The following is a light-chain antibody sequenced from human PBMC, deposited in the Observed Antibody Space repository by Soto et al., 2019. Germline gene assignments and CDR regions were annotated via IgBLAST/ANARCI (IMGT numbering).Light chain of an antibody. CDR3: AAWDGSLQSWV. J-gene: IGLJ3*02. V-gene: IGLV1-44*01. Sequence: QSVLTQPPSASGATGQRFTISCSGSNSNIGSHVVNWYQQVPGTAPKLLIYTNNQRPSGVPDRFSDSKSGTSASLAISGLQSEDEADYYCAAWDGSLQSWVFGGGTKVTVL. CDR1: NSNIGSHV. CDR2: TNN.